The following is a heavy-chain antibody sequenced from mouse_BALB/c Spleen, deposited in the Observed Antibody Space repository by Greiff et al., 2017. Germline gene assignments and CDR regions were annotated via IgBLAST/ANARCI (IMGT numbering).Heavy chain of an antibody. CDR3: ARTPSIYYYEDY. V-gene: IGHV1-4*01. D-gene: IGHD1-1*01. CDR1: GYTFTSYT. Sequence: QVQLKESGAELARPGASVKMSCKASGYTFTSYTMHWVKQRPGQGLEWIGYINPSSGYTNYNQKFKDKATLTADKSSSTAYMQLSSLTSEDSAVYYCARTPSIYYYEDYWGQGTSVTVSS. J-gene: IGHJ4*01. CDR2: INPSSGYT.